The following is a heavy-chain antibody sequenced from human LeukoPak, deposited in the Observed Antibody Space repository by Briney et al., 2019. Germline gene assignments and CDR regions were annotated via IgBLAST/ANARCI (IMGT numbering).Heavy chain of an antibody. Sequence: GASVKVSCKASGYTFTGYYMHWVRQAPGQGLEWMGWINPNSGGTNYAQKFQGRVTMTRDTSINTAYMELGSLRSDDTAVYYCARGGRGIAVTGTDYWGQGTLVTVSS. CDR2: INPNSGGT. D-gene: IGHD6-19*01. CDR3: ARGGRGIAVTGTDY. V-gene: IGHV1-2*02. J-gene: IGHJ4*02. CDR1: GYTFTGYY.